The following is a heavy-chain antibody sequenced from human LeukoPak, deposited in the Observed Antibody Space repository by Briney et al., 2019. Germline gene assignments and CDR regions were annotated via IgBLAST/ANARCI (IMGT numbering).Heavy chain of an antibody. CDR3: ARDRSYGSGTYRDVFDI. Sequence: ASVKVSCKASGYTFTGYYMHWVRQAPGQGLEWMGWINPNRGGTHYAQKFQGRVTMTRDTSISTTYMELSRLRSDDTAVYYCARDRSYGSGTYRDVFDIWGQGTIVTVSS. D-gene: IGHD3-10*01. V-gene: IGHV1-2*02. J-gene: IGHJ3*02. CDR1: GYTFTGYY. CDR2: INPNRGGT.